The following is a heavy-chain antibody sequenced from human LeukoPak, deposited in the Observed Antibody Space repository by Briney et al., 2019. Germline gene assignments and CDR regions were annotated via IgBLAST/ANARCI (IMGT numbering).Heavy chain of an antibody. CDR3: ARRRSSWYFDL. CDR1: GFTFDDYA. V-gene: IGHV3-9*01. D-gene: IGHD6-19*01. Sequence: GGSLRLSCAASGFTFDDYAMYWVRQAPGKGLEWVSGISWNSGTLDYADAVRGRFTISRDNSKNTLYLQMGSLRTEDTAVYFCARRRSSWYFDLWGRGTLVTVSS. CDR2: ISWNSGTL. J-gene: IGHJ2*01.